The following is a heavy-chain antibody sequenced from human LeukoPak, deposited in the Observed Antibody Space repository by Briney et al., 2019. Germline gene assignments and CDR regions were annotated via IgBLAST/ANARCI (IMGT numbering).Heavy chain of an antibody. D-gene: IGHD1-26*01. Sequence: GGSLKLSCAASGFTFSGSAMHWVRQASGKGLEWVGRIRIKANSYATADAASVKGRFTISRDDSKNTAYLQMNSLKTEDTAVYYCARHEFWGGSYLLAFDIWGQGTMVTVSS. J-gene: IGHJ3*02. V-gene: IGHV3-73*01. CDR3: ARHEFWGGSYLLAFDI. CDR2: IRIKANSYAT. CDR1: GFTFSGSA.